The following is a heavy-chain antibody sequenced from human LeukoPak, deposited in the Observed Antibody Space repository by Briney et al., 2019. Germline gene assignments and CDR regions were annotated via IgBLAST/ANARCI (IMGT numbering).Heavy chain of an antibody. V-gene: IGHV4-34*01. CDR2: INHSGST. Sequence: SETPSLTCGVYDGSLSDYYWNWIRQPPGKGLEWIAEINHSGSTNYNPSLTSRVTMSIDTSKNQFSLKLSSVTAADTAVYYCATEAGYWGQGTLVTVSS. CDR1: DGSLSDYY. CDR3: ATEAGY. J-gene: IGHJ4*02.